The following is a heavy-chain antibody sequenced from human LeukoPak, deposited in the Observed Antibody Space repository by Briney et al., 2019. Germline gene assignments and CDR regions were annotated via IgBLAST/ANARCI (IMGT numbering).Heavy chain of an antibody. CDR2: VSAYNGNT. D-gene: IGHD3-22*01. Sequence: ASVKVSCKASGYTFTSYGISWVRQAPGQGLEWMGWVSAYNGNTNYAQKLQGRVTKTTDTSTSTAYMELRSLRSDDTAVYYCARDTNYYDSSGLPSFDPWGQGTLVTVSS. CDR1: GYTFTSYG. V-gene: IGHV1-18*01. J-gene: IGHJ5*02. CDR3: ARDTNYYDSSGLPSFDP.